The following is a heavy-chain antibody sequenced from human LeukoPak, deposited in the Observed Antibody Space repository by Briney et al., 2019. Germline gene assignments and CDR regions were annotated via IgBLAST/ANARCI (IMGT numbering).Heavy chain of an antibody. CDR2: ISSSSSST. D-gene: IGHD3-10*01. CDR3: ARVPGKYAFDI. Sequence: PRGALRLSCAASGFTFSDYYMSWIRQAPGKGLEVVAYISSSSSSTNYADAVKGGFNISRANDKNPLYLQITSLRAEDTAVYYCARVPGKYAFDIWGQGTMVTVSA. CDR1: GFTFSDYY. V-gene: IGHV3-11*05. J-gene: IGHJ3*02.